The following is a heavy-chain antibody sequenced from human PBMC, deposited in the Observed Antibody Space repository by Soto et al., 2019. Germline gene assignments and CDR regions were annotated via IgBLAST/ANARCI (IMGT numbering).Heavy chain of an antibody. J-gene: IGHJ4*02. CDR2: IYYSGST. D-gene: IGHD1-26*01. Sequence: SETLSLTCTVSGGSISSYYWSWIRQPPGKGLEWIGYIYYSGSTNYNPSLKSRVTISVDTSKNQFSLKLSSVTAADTAVYYCARDRGSYPTIAQEFFVPFDYWGQGTLVTVSS. CDR3: ARDRGSYPTIAQEFFVPFDY. CDR1: GGSISSYY. V-gene: IGHV4-59*12.